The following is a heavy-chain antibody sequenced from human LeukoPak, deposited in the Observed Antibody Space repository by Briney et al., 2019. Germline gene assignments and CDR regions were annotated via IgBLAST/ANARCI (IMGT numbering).Heavy chain of an antibody. CDR2: IWYDGSNK. Sequence: PGGPLRLSCAASGFTFSSYGMHWVRQAPGKGLEWVAVIWYDGSNKYYADSVKGRFTISRDNSKNTLYLQMNSLRAEDTAVYYCARVGIAAAGIDYWGQGTLVTVSS. CDR1: GFTFSSYG. J-gene: IGHJ4*02. V-gene: IGHV3-33*01. D-gene: IGHD6-13*01. CDR3: ARVGIAAAGIDY.